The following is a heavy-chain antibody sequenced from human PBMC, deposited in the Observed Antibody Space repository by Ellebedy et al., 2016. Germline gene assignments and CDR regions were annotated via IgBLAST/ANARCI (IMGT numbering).Heavy chain of an antibody. CDR2: ITGSGDRT. CDR3: ATSFGATGTKWEDYLDY. Sequence: GGSLRLSCAASGFSFSSYAMSWVRQAPGKGPEWVSTITGSGDRTNYADSVKGRFTISRDAAKNTQYLQMNSLRAEETAVYYCATSFGATGTKWEDYLDYWGQGTLVTVSS. V-gene: IGHV3-23*01. J-gene: IGHJ4*02. CDR1: GFSFSSYA. D-gene: IGHD1-7*01.